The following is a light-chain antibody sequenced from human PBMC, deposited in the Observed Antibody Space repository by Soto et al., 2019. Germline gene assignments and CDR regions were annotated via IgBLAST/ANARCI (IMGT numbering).Light chain of an antibody. V-gene: IGKV3-20*01. J-gene: IGKJ4*01. CDR2: DAS. CDR1: QSISSA. CDR3: QQYGSPR. Sequence: EIVWTQSPATLSLSPGDRAILSCRASQSISSALAWYQQKPGQAPRLLIYDASDRATGIPARFSGSRSGTDFTLTIGRLEPEDFAVYYCQQYGSPRFGGGTKVDIK.